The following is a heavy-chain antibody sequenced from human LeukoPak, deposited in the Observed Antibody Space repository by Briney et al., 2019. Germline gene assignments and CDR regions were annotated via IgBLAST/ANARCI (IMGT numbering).Heavy chain of an antibody. CDR3: AKTPFVVVTATDLWADAFDI. Sequence: GRSLRLSCAASGFTFSSYGMHWVRQAPGKGLEWVAVISYDGSNKYYADSVKGRFTISRDNSKNTLYLQMNSLRAEDTAVYYCAKTPFVVVTATDLWADAFDIWGQGTMVTVSS. V-gene: IGHV3-30*18. CDR1: GFTFSSYG. D-gene: IGHD2-21*02. CDR2: ISYDGSNK. J-gene: IGHJ3*02.